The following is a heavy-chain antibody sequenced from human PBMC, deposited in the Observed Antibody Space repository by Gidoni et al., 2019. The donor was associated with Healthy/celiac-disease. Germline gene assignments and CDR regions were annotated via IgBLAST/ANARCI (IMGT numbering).Heavy chain of an antibody. Sequence: QLQLQASGPGLVKPSETLSLTCTVSGGSISSSSYYWGWIRQPPGKGLEWIGSIYYSGSTYYNPSLKSRVTISVDTSKNQFSLKLSSVTAADTAVYYCARQTGGSGSYDMDYWGQGTLVTVSS. CDR1: GGSISSSSYY. D-gene: IGHD3-10*01. V-gene: IGHV4-39*01. CDR3: ARQTGGSGSYDMDY. J-gene: IGHJ4*02. CDR2: IYYSGST.